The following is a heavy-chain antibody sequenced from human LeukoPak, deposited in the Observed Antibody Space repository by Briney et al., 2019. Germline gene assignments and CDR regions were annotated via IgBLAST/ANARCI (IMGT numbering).Heavy chain of an antibody. D-gene: IGHD3-3*02. V-gene: IGHV1-2*02. J-gene: IGHJ4*02. CDR1: GYTFTGYY. CDR2: INPNSGGT. CDR3: ARVPALLEWLTSYFDY. Sequence: RWAPVKVSCKASGYTFTGYYMHWVRQAPGQGLEWMGWINPNSGGTNYAQKFQGRVTMTRDTSISTAYMELSRLRSDDTAVYYCARVPALLEWLTSYFDYWGQGTLVTVSS.